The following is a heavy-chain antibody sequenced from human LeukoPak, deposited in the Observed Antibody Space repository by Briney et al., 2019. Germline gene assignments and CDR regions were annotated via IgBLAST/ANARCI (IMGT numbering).Heavy chain of an antibody. Sequence: TGGSLRLSCAASGFAFSSYGMHWVRQAPGEGLKWVAFIRYDESKTFYGDSVKGRFTISRDNSKNTVHLQMNSLRPEDAALYFCAKSVIPSSYQGTYYIDVWGKGTTVTLSS. CDR2: IRYDESKT. D-gene: IGHD3-16*02. CDR1: GFAFSSYG. J-gene: IGHJ6*03. V-gene: IGHV3-30*02. CDR3: AKSVIPSSYQGTYYIDV.